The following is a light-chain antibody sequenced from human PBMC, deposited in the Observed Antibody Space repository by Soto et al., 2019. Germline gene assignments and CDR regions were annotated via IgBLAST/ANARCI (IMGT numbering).Light chain of an antibody. J-gene: IGLJ1*01. Sequence: QSALTQPASVSGSPGQSITISCTGTSSDVGAYKYASWYQQHPGKVPKLIIYGVSNRPSGVSNRFSGSKSGNTAFLTISGLQPEDEADYYCSSFTGTTTLDVFGTGTKLTVL. CDR3: SSFTGTTTLDV. V-gene: IGLV2-14*03. CDR1: SSDVGAYKY. CDR2: GVS.